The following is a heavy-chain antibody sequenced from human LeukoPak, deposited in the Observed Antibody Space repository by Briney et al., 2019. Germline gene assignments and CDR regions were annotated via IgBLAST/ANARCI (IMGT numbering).Heavy chain of an antibody. D-gene: IGHD3-10*01. J-gene: IGHJ3*02. Sequence: SETLSLTCTVSGGSTSSGSYYWSWIRQPAGKGLEWIGRIYTSGSTNYNPSLKSRVTVSVDTSKNQFSLKLSSVTAADTAVYYCARLRELPLAWAFDIWGQGTMVTVSS. CDR3: ARLRELPLAWAFDI. V-gene: IGHV4-61*02. CDR1: GGSTSSGSYY. CDR2: IYTSGST.